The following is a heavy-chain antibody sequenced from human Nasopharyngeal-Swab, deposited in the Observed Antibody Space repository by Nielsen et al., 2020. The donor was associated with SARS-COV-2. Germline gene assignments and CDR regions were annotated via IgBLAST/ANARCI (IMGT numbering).Heavy chain of an antibody. CDR2: IHRYGNS. V-gene: IGHV4-39*01. D-gene: IGHD3-10*01. CDR3: ARRDASGIYNSDYFDY. J-gene: IGHJ4*02. Sequence: SETLSLTCTVSGGSMSTRSYYCGWIRQPPGKVLEWISNIHRYGNSYFNPSLKSRVTIDIDTSTNQFSLKLYAVTAADTAVYFCARRDASGIYNSDYFDYWGQGILVTVSS. CDR1: GGSMSTRSYY.